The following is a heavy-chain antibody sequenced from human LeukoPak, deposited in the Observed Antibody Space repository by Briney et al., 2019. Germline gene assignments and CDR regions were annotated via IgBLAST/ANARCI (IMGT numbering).Heavy chain of an antibody. CDR3: ARDAVLRNIAAAGYFDY. J-gene: IGHJ4*02. D-gene: IGHD6-13*01. CDR2: ISSSGSTI. V-gene: IGHV3-48*03. CDR1: GFTFSSYE. Sequence: GGSLRLSCAASGFTFSSYEMNWVRQAPGKGLEWVSYISSSGSTIYYADSVKGRFTISRDNAKNSLYLQMNSLRAEDTALYYCARDAVLRNIAAAGYFDYWGQGTLVTVSS.